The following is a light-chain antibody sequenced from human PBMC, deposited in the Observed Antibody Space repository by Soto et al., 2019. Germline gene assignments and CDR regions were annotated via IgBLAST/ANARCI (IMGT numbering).Light chain of an antibody. J-gene: IGLJ1*01. CDR2: SNN. V-gene: IGLV1-44*01. CDR3: AAWDASLGGCYV. CDR1: RSSIGSNT. Sequence: QSVLTQPPSASGTPGQRVTISCSGSRSSIGSNTVNWYQHLPGTAPKLLIYSNNHRPSGVPDRFSASKTGASASLAISGLQSEDEGDYYCAAWDASLGGCYVFGTGTKVTVL.